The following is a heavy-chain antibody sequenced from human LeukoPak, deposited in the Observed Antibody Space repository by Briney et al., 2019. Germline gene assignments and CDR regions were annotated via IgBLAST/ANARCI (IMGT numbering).Heavy chain of an antibody. Sequence: GGSLRLSCAASGFTFSRYDMSWVRQAPGKGLEWVSAISGSGGSTYYADSVKGRFTISRDNSKNTLYLQMNSLRAEDTAVYYCASIGLMELGPSFDYWGQGTLVTVSS. CDR3: ASIGLMELGPSFDY. CDR1: GFTFSRYD. D-gene: IGHD4/OR15-4a*01. J-gene: IGHJ4*02. V-gene: IGHV3-23*01. CDR2: ISGSGGST.